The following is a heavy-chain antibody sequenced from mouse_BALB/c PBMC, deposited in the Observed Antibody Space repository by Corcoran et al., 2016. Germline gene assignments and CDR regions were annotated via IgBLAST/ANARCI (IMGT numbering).Heavy chain of an antibody. CDR3: ARSLLRLSFDY. J-gene: IGHJ2*01. CDR1: SYSFTVYT. V-gene: IGHV1-18*01. CDR2: INPYNGGT. Sequence: EIQMQQCGHELVKPGASVKISCTASSYSFTVYTMNWVKQSHGKNHSWIGLINPYNGGTSYNKKFNGKATLTVDKSSSTAYMERLSLTSEDSAVYYCARSLLRLSFDYWGQCTTLTVSS. D-gene: IGHD1-2*01.